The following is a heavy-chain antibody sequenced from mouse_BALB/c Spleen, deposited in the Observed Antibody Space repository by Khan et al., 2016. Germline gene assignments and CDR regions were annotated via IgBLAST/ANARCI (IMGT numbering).Heavy chain of an antibody. Sequence: QVQLKQSGPELKKPGETVKISCKASGYTFTNYGMNWVKQAPGKGLKWMGWINTYTGEPTYADDFKGRFAFSLETSASTAYLQINNLKNEDTATYFCARWLLRYYAMDYWGQGTSVTVSS. J-gene: IGHJ4*01. CDR1: GYTFTNYG. V-gene: IGHV9-3-1*01. CDR3: ARWLLRYYAMDY. D-gene: IGHD2-3*01. CDR2: INTYTGEP.